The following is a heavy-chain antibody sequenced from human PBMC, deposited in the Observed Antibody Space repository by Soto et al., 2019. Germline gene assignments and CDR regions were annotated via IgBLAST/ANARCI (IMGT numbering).Heavy chain of an antibody. CDR1: GGSLTGYY. Sequence: QVQLQQWGAGLLKPSETLSLTCAVNGGSLTGYYWSWIRQPPGKGLEWIGEIKDGGSTNYSPSLRGRATISSGTSNNQFYLKLNSVTAADTAVYYCARGQEGIVATHWDQGALVTVSS. D-gene: IGHD5-12*01. J-gene: IGHJ4*02. CDR2: IKDGGST. V-gene: IGHV4-34*01. CDR3: ARGQEGIVATH.